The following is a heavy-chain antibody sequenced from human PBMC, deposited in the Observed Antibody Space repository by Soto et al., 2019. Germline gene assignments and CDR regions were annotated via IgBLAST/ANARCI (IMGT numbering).Heavy chain of an antibody. CDR3: ARRTNRSVDY. D-gene: IGHD1-26*01. Sequence: QLQLQESGPGLVKPSETLSLTCTVSGGSISGSNYYWGWIRQPPGKGLEWIGTIPYSGSTYYNPSRKSRVTVSVDTSKNQFSLKLSSVTAADTAVYYCARRTNRSVDYWGQGTLVTVSS. CDR2: IPYSGST. V-gene: IGHV4-39*01. CDR1: GGSISGSNYY. J-gene: IGHJ4*02.